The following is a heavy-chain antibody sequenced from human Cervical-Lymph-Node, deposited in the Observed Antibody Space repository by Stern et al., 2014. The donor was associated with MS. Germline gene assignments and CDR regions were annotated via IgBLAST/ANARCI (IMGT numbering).Heavy chain of an antibody. CDR1: GFIFSNYA. V-gene: IGHV3-30-3*01. CDR3: GRDTCRGGGCYFRY. J-gene: IGHJ4*02. Sequence: QVQLVQSGGGVVQPGRSLRLSCAASGFIFSNYAMHWVRQAPGKGLDWVAFVSNEGSKQFYADSVKGRFPISSDRANNTLYLQMNSLRPEDTAVYYCGRDTCRGGGCYFRYWGQGILITVSS. D-gene: IGHD2-15*01. CDR2: VSNEGSKQ.